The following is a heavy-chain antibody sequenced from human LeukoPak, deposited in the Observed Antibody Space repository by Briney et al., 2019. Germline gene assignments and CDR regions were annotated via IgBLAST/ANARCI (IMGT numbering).Heavy chain of an antibody. V-gene: IGHV4-34*01. CDR1: GGSFSGYY. CDR3: AKSYCSSTSCYLLFDY. J-gene: IGHJ4*02. D-gene: IGHD2-2*01. Sequence: SETLSLTCAVYGGSFSGYYWSWIRQPPGKGLEWIGEINHSGSTNYNPSLKSRVTISVDTSKNQFSLKLSSVTAADTAVYYCAKSYCSSTSCYLLFDYWGQGTLVTVSS. CDR2: INHSGST.